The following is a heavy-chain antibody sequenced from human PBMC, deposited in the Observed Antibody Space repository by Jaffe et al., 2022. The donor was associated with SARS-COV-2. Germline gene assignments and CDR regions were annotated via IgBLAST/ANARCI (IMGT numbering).Heavy chain of an antibody. D-gene: IGHD5-18*01. V-gene: IGHV3-30-3*01. CDR2: ISYDGSNK. CDR3: ARSGSNGYGYLGYYGMDV. Sequence: QVQLVESGGGVVQPGRSLRLSCAASGFTFSSYAMHWVRQAPGKGLEWVAVISYDGSNKYYADSVKGRFTISRDNSKNTLYLQMNSLRAEDTAVYYCARSGSNGYGYLGYYGMDVWGQGTTVTVSS. CDR1: GFTFSSYA. J-gene: IGHJ6*02.